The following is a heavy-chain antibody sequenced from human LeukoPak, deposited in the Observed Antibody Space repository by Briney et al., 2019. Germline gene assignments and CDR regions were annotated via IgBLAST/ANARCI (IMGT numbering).Heavy chain of an antibody. V-gene: IGHV4-34*01. CDR2: INHSGST. CDR3: ARNIPVSMVDP. CDR1: GGSFSGYY. J-gene: IGHJ5*02. D-gene: IGHD2-21*01. Sequence: PSETLSLTCAVYGGSFSGYYWSWIRQPPGKGLEWIGEINHSGSTNYNPSLKSRVTISVDTSKNQFSLKLSSVTAADTAVYYCARNIPVSMVDPWGQGTLVTVSS.